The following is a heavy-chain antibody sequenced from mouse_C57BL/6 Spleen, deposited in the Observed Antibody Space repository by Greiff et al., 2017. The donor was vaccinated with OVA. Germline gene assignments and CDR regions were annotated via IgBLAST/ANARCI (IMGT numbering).Heavy chain of an antibody. CDR1: GFTFSDYG. CDR3: ARRSGNLAWFAY. CDR2: ISSGSSTI. V-gene: IGHV5-17*01. D-gene: IGHD1-3*01. J-gene: IGHJ3*01. Sequence: EVKLVESGGGLVKPGGSLKLSCAASGFTFSDYGMHWVRQAPEKGLEWVAYISSGSSTIDYADTVKGRFTISRDNAKNTLFLQMTSLRSEDTAMYYCARRSGNLAWFAYWGQGTLVTVSA.